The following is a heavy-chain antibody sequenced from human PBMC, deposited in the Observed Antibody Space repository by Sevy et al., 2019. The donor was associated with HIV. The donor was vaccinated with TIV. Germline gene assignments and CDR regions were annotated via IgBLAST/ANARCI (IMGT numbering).Heavy chain of an antibody. Sequence: GGCLRLSCAASGFTFSSYWMSWVRQAPGKGLEWLANIKQDGSEKYYVDSVKGRFTISSDNAKNSLYLQINSLRAEDTATYYCARVPSSGYYRPFDCWGQGTLVTVSS. CDR3: ARVPSSGYYRPFDC. D-gene: IGHD3-22*01. CDR1: GFTFSSYW. J-gene: IGHJ4*02. V-gene: IGHV3-7*01. CDR2: IKQDGSEK.